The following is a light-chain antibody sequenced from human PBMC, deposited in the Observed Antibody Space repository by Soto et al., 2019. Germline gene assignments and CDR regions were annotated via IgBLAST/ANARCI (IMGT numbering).Light chain of an antibody. V-gene: IGLV1-51*01. CDR3: GTWDTSLPACV. Sequence: QSVLTQPPSVSAAPGQRVTISCSGSASNIGNNSVSWYQQLPGAAPKLLIYDGNNRPSGIPDRFSGSKSGTSATLGITGLQTGDEADYYCGTWDTSLPACVFGPGTKLTVL. CDR2: DGN. J-gene: IGLJ1*01. CDR1: ASNIGNNS.